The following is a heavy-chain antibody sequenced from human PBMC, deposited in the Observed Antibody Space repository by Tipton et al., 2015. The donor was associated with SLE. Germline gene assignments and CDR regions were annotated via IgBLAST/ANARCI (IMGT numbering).Heavy chain of an antibody. CDR2: FIPLFGTA. D-gene: IGHD1-7*01. J-gene: IGHJ4*02. Sequence: QLVQSGAEVKKPGTSVKVSCTVSGDTFSHHAISWVRQAPGQGLEWMGGFIPLFGTANYAQKFQGRVTITTDESTTTAYMELSSLRSEDTAVYYCARGGNNRNYVLPRYWGQGTLVTVSS. CDR1: GDTFSHHA. CDR3: ARGGNNRNYVLPRY. V-gene: IGHV1-69*05.